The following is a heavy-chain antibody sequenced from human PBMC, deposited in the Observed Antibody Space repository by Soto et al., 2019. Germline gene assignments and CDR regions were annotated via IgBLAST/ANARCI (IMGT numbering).Heavy chain of an antibody. Sequence: GGSLRLSCAASGFTFNTYAMTWVRQAPGRGLEWVSVISGSGDGTYYTDSVKGRFTISRDNSKNTLYLEMNSLRAEDTAVYYCAKDRGYNNFICQFDSWGQGTLVTVSS. V-gene: IGHV3-23*01. J-gene: IGHJ5*01. CDR1: GFTFNTYA. CDR3: AKDRGYNNFICQFDS. D-gene: IGHD1-1*01. CDR2: ISGSGDGT.